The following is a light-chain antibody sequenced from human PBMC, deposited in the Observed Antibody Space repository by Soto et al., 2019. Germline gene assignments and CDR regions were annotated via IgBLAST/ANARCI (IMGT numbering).Light chain of an antibody. V-gene: IGLV2-14*01. CDR2: EVS. CDR1: SRDVGGYNY. CDR3: SSYTSSSTLYV. J-gene: IGLJ1*01. Sequence: QSALSQPASVSLSPGQSITISCTGTSRDVGGYNYVCWYQQHPGKAPKLMIYEVSNRPSGVSNRFSGSKSGNTASLTISGLQAEDEADYYCSSYTSSSTLYVFGTGTKVTVL.